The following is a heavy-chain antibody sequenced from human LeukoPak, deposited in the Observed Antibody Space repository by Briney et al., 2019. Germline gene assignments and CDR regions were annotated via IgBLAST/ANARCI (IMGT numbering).Heavy chain of an antibody. J-gene: IGHJ3*02. Sequence: RGSLRLSCAASGFTVSSNYMSWVRQAPGKGLEWVSVIYSGGSTYYADSVKGRFTISRDNSKNTLYLQMNSLRAEDTAVYYCAKAITMIVVVSAFDIWGQGTMVTVSS. CDR3: AKAITMIVVVSAFDI. V-gene: IGHV3-53*01. CDR2: IYSGGST. CDR1: GFTVSSNY. D-gene: IGHD3-22*01.